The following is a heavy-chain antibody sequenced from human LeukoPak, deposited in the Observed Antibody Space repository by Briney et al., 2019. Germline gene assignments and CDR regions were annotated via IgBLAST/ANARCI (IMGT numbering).Heavy chain of an antibody. CDR1: GYTFTGYY. Sequence: GASVKVSCKASGYTFTGYYMHWVRQAPGQGLEWMGWINPNSGGTNYAQKFQGRVTMTRDTSISTAYMGLSRLRSDDTAVYYCARSGYYYGSGSYYNEDYWGQGTLVTVSS. CDR3: ARSGYYYGSGSYYNEDY. V-gene: IGHV1-2*02. CDR2: INPNSGGT. D-gene: IGHD3-10*01. J-gene: IGHJ4*02.